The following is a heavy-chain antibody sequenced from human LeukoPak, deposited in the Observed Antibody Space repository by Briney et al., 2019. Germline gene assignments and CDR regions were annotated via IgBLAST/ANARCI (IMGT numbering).Heavy chain of an antibody. D-gene: IGHD2-15*01. CDR2: TSGGGHNT. J-gene: IGHJ4*02. CDR1: GFTFSSYA. V-gene: IGHV3-23*01. Sequence: GGSLRLSCAASGFTFSSYAISWVRQAPGKGLECFSATSGGGHNTYYAESVKGRFTVFRDNSKNTVFLQMNSLRAEDTAVYYCAKDRSSWYYPFDYWGQGTLVTVSS. CDR3: AKDRSSWYYPFDY.